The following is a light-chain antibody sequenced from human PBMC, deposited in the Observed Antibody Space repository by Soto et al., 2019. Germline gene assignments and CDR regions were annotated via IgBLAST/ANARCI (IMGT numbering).Light chain of an antibody. CDR1: SSDVGSYNY. CDR2: EVN. CDR3: SSYAGSNILI. J-gene: IGLJ2*01. Sequence: QSALTQPPSASGSPGQSVSVSCTGTSSDVGSYNYVSWYQQHPGKAPKLIIYEVNQRPSGVPDRFSGSKSGNTASLTVSRLQAEDEADYYCSSYAGSNILIFGGGTKVTVL. V-gene: IGLV2-8*01.